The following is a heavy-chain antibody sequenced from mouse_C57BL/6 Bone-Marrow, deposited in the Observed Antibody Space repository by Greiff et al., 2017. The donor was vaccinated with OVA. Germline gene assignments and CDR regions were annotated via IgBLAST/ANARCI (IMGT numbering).Heavy chain of an antibody. J-gene: IGHJ1*03. Sequence: SGAELVRPGASVKLSCTASGFNIKDDYMHWVKQRPEQGLEWIGWIDPENGDTEYASKFQGKATITADTSSNTAYLQLSSLTSEDTAVYYCTPWYFDVWGTGTTVTVSS. CDR3: TPWYFDV. V-gene: IGHV14-4*01. CDR1: GFNIKDDY. CDR2: IDPENGDT.